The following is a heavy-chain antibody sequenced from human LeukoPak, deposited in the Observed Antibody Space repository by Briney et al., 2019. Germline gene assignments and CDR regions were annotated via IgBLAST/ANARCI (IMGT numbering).Heavy chain of an antibody. CDR2: IYESGQTT. CDR1: GFTFSSYW. CDR3: AKDYRIGYSDHFDY. D-gene: IGHD2-21*01. V-gene: IGHV3-23*01. Sequence: GGSLRLSCAAPGFTFSSYWMSWVRQAPEKGLEWVSGIYESGQTTHYADSVKGRFSISRDNSKNTLYLQMDSLRGEDTAIYYCAKDYRIGYSDHFDYWGQGALVTVSS. J-gene: IGHJ4*02.